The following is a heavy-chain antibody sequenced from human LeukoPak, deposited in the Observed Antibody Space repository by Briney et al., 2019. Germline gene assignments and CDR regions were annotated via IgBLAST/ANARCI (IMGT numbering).Heavy chain of an antibody. J-gene: IGHJ5*02. Sequence: GASVKVSCKASGYTFTSYDINWVRQATGQGLEWMGWMNPNSGNTGYAQKFQGRVTITRNTSISTAYMELSSLRSEDTAVYYCARADSFQSDWSSGWFDPWGQGTLVTVSS. CDR2: MNPNSGNT. V-gene: IGHV1-8*03. CDR1: GYTFTSYD. D-gene: IGHD2/OR15-2a*01. CDR3: ARADSFQSDWSSGWFDP.